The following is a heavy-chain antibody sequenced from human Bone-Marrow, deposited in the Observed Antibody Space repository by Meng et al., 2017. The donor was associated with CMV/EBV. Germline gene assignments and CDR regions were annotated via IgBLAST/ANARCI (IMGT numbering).Heavy chain of an antibody. CDR1: GYSFSTYG. Sequence: ASVKVSCKASGYSFSTYGISWVRQAPGQGLEWMGWISAYNGNTNYAQKFQGRVTMTTDTSTSTAYMELRSLRSDDTAVYYCASPGGGWYSVGDDAFDIWGQGTMVTVS. CDR3: ASPGGGWYSVGDDAFDI. J-gene: IGHJ3*02. V-gene: IGHV1-18*01. D-gene: IGHD6-19*01. CDR2: ISAYNGNT.